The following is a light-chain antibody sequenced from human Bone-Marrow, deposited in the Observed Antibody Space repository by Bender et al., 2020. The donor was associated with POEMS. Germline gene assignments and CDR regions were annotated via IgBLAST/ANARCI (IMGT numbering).Light chain of an antibody. CDR3: ATWDASLRGVV. CDR2: GYN. V-gene: IGLV1-40*01. CDR1: SSNTGSGYD. Sequence: QSVLTQPPSVSGAPGQRVTISCTGSSSNTGSGYDINWYQHLPGTAPKLLIYGYNNRPSGVPDRLSGSKSGTSASLAITGLQAGDEADYYCATWDASLRGVVFGGGTKLTVL. J-gene: IGLJ2*01.